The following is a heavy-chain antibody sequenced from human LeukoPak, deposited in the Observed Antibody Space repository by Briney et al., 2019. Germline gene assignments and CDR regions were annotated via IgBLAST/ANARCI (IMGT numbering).Heavy chain of an antibody. J-gene: IGHJ4*02. Sequence: GGSLRLSCAASGFTFSSYWMSWVRQAPGKGLEWVANIKKDGSEKYYLDSVKGRLTISRDNAKNSLDLQMDSLRAEDTAVYYCARDHLVGAYWGQGTLVTVSS. CDR2: IKKDGSEK. V-gene: IGHV3-7*01. D-gene: IGHD1-26*01. CDR1: GFTFSSYW. CDR3: ARDHLVGAY.